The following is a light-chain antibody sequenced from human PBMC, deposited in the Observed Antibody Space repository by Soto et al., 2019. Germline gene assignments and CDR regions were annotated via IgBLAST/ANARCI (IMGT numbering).Light chain of an antibody. J-gene: IGKJ5*01. CDR2: ATS. V-gene: IGKV1-16*02. Sequence: DIQMNQSPSSLSASVGDRVTITCRASEDIKTSFAWFQQKPGQAPESLIFATSLLQDRVPPKFSGRVSGTRFTLPISSLQPDDFATYYFWQYDSYPCTFGQGTRL. CDR3: WQYDSYPCT. CDR1: EDIKTS.